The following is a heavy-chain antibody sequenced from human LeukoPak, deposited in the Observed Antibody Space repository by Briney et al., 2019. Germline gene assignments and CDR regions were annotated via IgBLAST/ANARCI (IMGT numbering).Heavy chain of an antibody. D-gene: IGHD4-17*01. CDR3: AFTTVTKGYNWFDP. Sequence: SETLSLTCTVSGGSISSYYWSWIRQPPGKGLEWIGYIYYSGSTNYNPSLKSRVTISVDTSKNQFSLKLSSVTAADTAVYYCAFTTVTKGYNWFDPWGQGTLVTVSS. V-gene: IGHV4-59*01. CDR1: GGSISSYY. CDR2: IYYSGST. J-gene: IGHJ5*02.